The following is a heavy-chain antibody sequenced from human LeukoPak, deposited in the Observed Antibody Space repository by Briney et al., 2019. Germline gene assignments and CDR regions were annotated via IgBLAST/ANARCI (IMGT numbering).Heavy chain of an antibody. CDR2: INHSGST. V-gene: IGHV4-61*09. CDR1: GGSINSGNYY. CDR3: ARRGGQLWSSRKTQVDY. J-gene: IGHJ4*02. D-gene: IGHD5-18*01. Sequence: SQTLSLTCTVSGGSINSGNYYWSWIRQPAGKGLEWIGEINHSGSTNYNPSLKSRVTISVDTSKNQFSLKLSSVTAADTAVYYCARRGGQLWSSRKTQVDYWGQGTLVTVSS.